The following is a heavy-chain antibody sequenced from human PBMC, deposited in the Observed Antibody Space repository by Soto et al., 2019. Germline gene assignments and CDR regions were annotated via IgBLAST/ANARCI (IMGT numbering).Heavy chain of an antibody. CDR2: MNPNSGNT. V-gene: IGHV1-8*01. CDR1: GYTFTSYD. D-gene: IGHD3-3*01. J-gene: IGHJ6*02. CDR3: ARVYQPVDYDFWSGYYYYYGMDV. Sequence: RASVKVSCKASGYTFTSYDINWVRQATGQGLEWMGWMNPNSGNTGYAQKFQGRVTMTRNTSISTAYMELSSLRSEDTAVYYCARVYQPVDYDFWSGYYYYYGMDVWGQGTTVTVS.